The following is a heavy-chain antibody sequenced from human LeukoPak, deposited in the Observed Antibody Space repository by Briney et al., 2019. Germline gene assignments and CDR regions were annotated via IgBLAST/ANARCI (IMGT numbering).Heavy chain of an antibody. Sequence: SETLSLTCTVSGGSISTSSYFWGWIRQPPGKGLEWIGSIYYRGNTYFNSSLKSRVTMSVDTSKNQFSLKLTSVTAADTAVYYCARDTVINPGFDPWGQGTLVIVSS. D-gene: IGHD4-17*01. V-gene: IGHV4-39*07. CDR3: ARDTVINPGFDP. CDR1: GGSISTSSYF. J-gene: IGHJ5*02. CDR2: IYYRGNT.